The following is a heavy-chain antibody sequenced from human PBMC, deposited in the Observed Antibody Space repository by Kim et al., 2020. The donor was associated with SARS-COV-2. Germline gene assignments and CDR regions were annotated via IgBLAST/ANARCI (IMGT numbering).Heavy chain of an antibody. CDR3: ARNAIEYSSSDWFDP. J-gene: IGHJ5*02. CDR2: IYYSGST. D-gene: IGHD6-6*01. CDR1: GGSISSYY. V-gene: IGHV4-59*01. Sequence: SETLSLTCTVSGGSISSYYWSWIRQPPGKGLEWIGYIYYSGSTNYNPSLKSRVTISVDTSKNQFSLKLSSVTAADTAVYYCARNAIEYSSSDWFDPWGQGTLVTVSS.